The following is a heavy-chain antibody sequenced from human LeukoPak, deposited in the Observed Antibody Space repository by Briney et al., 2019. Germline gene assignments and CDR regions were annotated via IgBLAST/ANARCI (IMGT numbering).Heavy chain of an antibody. V-gene: IGHV3-53*01. CDR2: IYSGGST. CDR3: AKNSPFGELPFDY. Sequence: GGSLRLSCAASGFTVSSNYMSWVRQAPGKGLEWVSVIYSGGSTYYADSVKGRFTISRDNSKNTLYLQMNSLRAEDTAVYYCAKNSPFGELPFDYWGQGTLVTVSS. J-gene: IGHJ4*02. D-gene: IGHD3-10*01. CDR1: GFTVSSNY.